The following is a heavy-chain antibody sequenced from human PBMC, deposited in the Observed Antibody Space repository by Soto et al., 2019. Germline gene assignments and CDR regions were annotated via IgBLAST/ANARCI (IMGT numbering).Heavy chain of an antibody. J-gene: IGHJ3*02. CDR2: IKTDGSIT. CDR3: ERDLLEFRAFDI. Sequence: GGSLRLSCAASGFAFSSYWMNWVRQVPGKGLVWVSSIKTDGSITTYADSVKGRFTNSRDNAKNTLYLQMNSLRVEDTAVYYCERDLLEFRAFDIWSRGTMVTVSS. D-gene: IGHD3-10*01. CDR1: GFAFSSYW. V-gene: IGHV3-74*01.